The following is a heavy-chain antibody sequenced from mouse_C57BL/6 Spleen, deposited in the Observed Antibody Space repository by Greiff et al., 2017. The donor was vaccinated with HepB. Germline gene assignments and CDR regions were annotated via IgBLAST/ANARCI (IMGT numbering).Heavy chain of an antibody. CDR2: ISSGGSYT. D-gene: IGHD1-1*01. V-gene: IGHV5-6*01. CDR3: ARDYYGSSYDY. CDR1: GFTFSSYG. J-gene: IGHJ2*01. Sequence: EVKLVESGGDLVKPGGSLKLSCAASGFTFSSYGMSWVRQTPDKRLEWVATISSGGSYTYYPDSVKGRFTISRDNAKNTLYLQMSSLKSEDTAMYYCARDYYGSSYDYWGQGTTLTGCS.